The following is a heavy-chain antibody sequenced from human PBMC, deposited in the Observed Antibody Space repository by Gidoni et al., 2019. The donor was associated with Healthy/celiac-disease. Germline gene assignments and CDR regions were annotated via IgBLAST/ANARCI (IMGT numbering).Heavy chain of an antibody. Sequence: QVQLVESGGGVVQPGRSLRLFRAASGLTFRSYAMHWVRQAPGKGLDWVAVISDDGRNKYYADYLKGRFTISRDNSKNTLYLQMNSLRAEDTAVYYCAREGGVAYDDYGDYFVGEGAFDIWGQGTMVTVSS. CDR1: GLTFRSYA. V-gene: IGHV3-30*04. D-gene: IGHD4-17*01. CDR2: ISDDGRNK. J-gene: IGHJ3*02. CDR3: AREGGVAYDDYGDYFVGEGAFDI.